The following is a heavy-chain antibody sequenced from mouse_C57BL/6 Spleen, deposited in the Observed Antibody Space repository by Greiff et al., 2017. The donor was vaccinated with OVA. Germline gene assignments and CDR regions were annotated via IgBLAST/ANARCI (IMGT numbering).Heavy chain of an antibody. J-gene: IGHJ4*01. Sequence: VQLQQSGPELVKPGASVKISCKASGYTFTDYYMNWVKQSHGKSLEWIGDINPNNGGTSYNQKFKGKATLTVDKSSSTAYMELRSLTSEDSAVYYCARVYDYDEAMDYWGQGTSVTVSS. CDR1: GYTFTDYY. V-gene: IGHV1-26*01. D-gene: IGHD2-4*01. CDR3: ARVYDYDEAMDY. CDR2: INPNNGGT.